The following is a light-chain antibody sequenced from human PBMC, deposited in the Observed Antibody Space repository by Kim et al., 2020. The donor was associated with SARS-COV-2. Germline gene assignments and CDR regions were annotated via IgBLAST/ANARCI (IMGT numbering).Light chain of an antibody. CDR3: QQYGSSPPYT. CDR1: QTVRSTS. Sequence: PGERATPSCGTSQTVRSTSVAWYQPEPGQALRLLFSDASTRATGIPDRFSGSGSGTDFTLTIRRLEPEDFAVYYCQQYGSSPPYTFGQETRLEI. V-gene: IGKV3-20*01. J-gene: IGKJ2*01. CDR2: DAS.